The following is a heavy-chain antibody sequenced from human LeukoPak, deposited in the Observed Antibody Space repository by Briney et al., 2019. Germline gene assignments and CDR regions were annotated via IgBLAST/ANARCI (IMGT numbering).Heavy chain of an antibody. CDR3: AKVPTYYYGSGSPPGYMDV. D-gene: IGHD3-10*01. CDR2: IRYDGSNK. J-gene: IGHJ6*03. V-gene: IGHV3-30*02. CDR1: GFTFSSYG. Sequence: PGGSLRLSCAASGFTFSSYGMHWVRQAPGKGLEWVAFIRYDGSNKYYADSVKGRFTISRDNSKNTLYLQMNSLRAEDTAVYYCAKVPTYYYGSGSPPGYMDVWGKGTTVTVSS.